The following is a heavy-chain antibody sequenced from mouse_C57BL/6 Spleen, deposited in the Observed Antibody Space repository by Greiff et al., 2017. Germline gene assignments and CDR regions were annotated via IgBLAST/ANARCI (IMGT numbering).Heavy chain of an antibody. CDR1: GYAFSSYW. V-gene: IGHV1-80*01. J-gene: IGHJ4*01. Sequence: QVQLQQSGAELVKPGASVKISCKASGYAFSSYWMNWVKQRPGKGLEWIGQIYPGDGDTNYNGKFKGKATLTADKSSSTAYIQFSSLTSEDSAVYFCARSYSNYFYAMDYWGQGTSVTVSS. CDR3: ARSYSNYFYAMDY. CDR2: IYPGDGDT. D-gene: IGHD2-5*01.